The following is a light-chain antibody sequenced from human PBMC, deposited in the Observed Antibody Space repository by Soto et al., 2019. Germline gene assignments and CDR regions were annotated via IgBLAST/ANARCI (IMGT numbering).Light chain of an antibody. CDR2: DNN. CDR1: SSNIGNNF. V-gene: IGLV1-51*01. CDR3: GTWDTSLSAERYV. Sequence: QSVLTQSPSVSAAPGQKVTISCSGSSSNIGNNFVSWYQQLPGTAPKLLIHDNNKRPSGIPDRFSGSKSGTSATLAITGLQTGDEADYYCGTWDTSLSAERYVFGTGTKLTVL. J-gene: IGLJ1*01.